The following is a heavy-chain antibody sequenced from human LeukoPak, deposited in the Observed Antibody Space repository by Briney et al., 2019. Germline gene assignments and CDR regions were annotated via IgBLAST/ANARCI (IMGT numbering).Heavy chain of an antibody. V-gene: IGHV1-69*13. J-gene: IGHJ4*02. D-gene: IGHD3-10*01. CDR1: GGTFSSYA. CDR3: ARSYYGSGSYPFDY. CDR2: IIPIVDTA. Sequence: SVKVSCKASGGTFSSYAFSWVRQAPGQGLEWMGGIIPIVDTANYAQKFQGRVTITADESTSTAYMELSSLRSEDTAVYYCARSYYGSGSYPFDYWGQGNLVTVSS.